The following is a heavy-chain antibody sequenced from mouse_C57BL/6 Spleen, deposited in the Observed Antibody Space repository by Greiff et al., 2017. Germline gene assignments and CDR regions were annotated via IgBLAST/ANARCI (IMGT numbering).Heavy chain of an antibody. CDR2: ISSGGDYI. CDR1: GFTFSSYA. D-gene: IGHD1-1*01. CDR3: TRDQDYYYGSSSYAMDY. J-gene: IGHJ4*01. V-gene: IGHV5-9-1*02. Sequence: EVQGVESGEGLVKPGGSLKLSCAASGFTFSSYAMSWVRQTPEKRLEWVAYISSGGDYIYYADTVKGRFTISRDNARNTLYLQMSSLKSEDTAMYYCTRDQDYYYGSSSYAMDYWGQGTSVTVSS.